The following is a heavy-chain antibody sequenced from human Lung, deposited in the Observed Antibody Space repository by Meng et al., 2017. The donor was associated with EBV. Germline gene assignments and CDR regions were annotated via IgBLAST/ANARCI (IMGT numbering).Heavy chain of an antibody. CDR1: GGSIIIGNW. D-gene: IGHD4-17*01. CDR2: IHHSGRT. CDR3: ARGGMTTVTTYYFDY. J-gene: IGHJ4*02. Sequence: HVQLQGSGPGLVTPSGTLSLTCAVSGGSIIIGNWWSWVRQSPGKGLELIGEIHHSGRTNYNPSLKSRITMSLDKPKNQFSLKLSSVTAADTAVYYCARGGMTTVTTYYFDYWGQGTLVTVSS. V-gene: IGHV4-4*02.